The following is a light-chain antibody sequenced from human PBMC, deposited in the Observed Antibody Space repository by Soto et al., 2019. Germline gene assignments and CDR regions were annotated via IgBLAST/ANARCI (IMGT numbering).Light chain of an antibody. CDR2: DVS. V-gene: IGLV2-14*01. CDR1: SSDVGGYEY. J-gene: IGLJ2*01. Sequence: QSVLTQPASVSGSPGQSITISCTGTSSDVGGYEYVSWYQQHPGKAPKLMIYDVSNRPSGVSNRFSGSKSGNTASLTISGLQAEDEADYYCSSYTSSSTLAFGGGTKLTVL. CDR3: SSYTSSSTLA.